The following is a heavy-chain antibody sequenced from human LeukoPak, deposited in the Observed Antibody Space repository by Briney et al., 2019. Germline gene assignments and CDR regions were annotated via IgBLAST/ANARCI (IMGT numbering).Heavy chain of an antibody. CDR3: ARSYSWSNWFDP. Sequence: SETLSLTCTVSGGSISSYYWSWIRQPPGKGLEWIGYIYYSGSTNYNPSLKSRVTISVDTSKNQFSLKLSSVTAADTAVYYCARSYSWSNWFDPWGQGTLVTVSP. J-gene: IGHJ5*02. D-gene: IGHD4-11*01. CDR2: IYYSGST. CDR1: GGSISSYY. V-gene: IGHV4-59*01.